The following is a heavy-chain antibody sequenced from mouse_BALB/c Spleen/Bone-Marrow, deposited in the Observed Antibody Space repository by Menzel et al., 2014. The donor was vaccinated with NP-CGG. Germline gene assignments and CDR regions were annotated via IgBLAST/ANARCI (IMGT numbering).Heavy chain of an antibody. V-gene: IGHV5-9-3*01. J-gene: IGHJ2*01. CDR2: ISSGGSYT. CDR1: GFTFSSYA. D-gene: IGHD2-14*01. CDR3: ARRRSDLNYFDY. Sequence: EVKLVESGGGLVKPGGSLKLSCAASGFTFSSYAMSWVRQTPEKRLEWVASISSGGSYTCYPDSVKERFTISRDNAKNTLYLQMSSLRSEDTAMYYCARRRSDLNYFDYWGQGTTLTVSS.